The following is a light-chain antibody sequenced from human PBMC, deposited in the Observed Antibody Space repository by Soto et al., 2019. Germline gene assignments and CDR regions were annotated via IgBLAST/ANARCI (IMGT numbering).Light chain of an antibody. J-gene: IGKJ5*01. CDR3: QQSNNWPPIT. CDR2: YAS. CDR1: QSVRNN. Sequence: EIMMTQSPATLSVSPAERATLSCRASQSVRNNLAWYQQRRGQAPRLLIYYASTRATGVPARFSGSGSGTEFTLTISSLQSEDSALYYCQQSNNWPPITFGQGTRLEIK. V-gene: IGKV3-15*01.